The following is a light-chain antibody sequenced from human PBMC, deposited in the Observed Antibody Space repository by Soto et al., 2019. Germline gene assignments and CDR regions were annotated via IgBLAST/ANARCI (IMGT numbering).Light chain of an antibody. Sequence: QSALTQPASVSGSPGQSITISCTGTSSDVGGYNYVSWYQQHPGKAPKLMIYDVSNRPSGVSNRFSGSKSGNTASLTISGLQDDDEADYYCSSYTSSSTLDVFGTGTKVTVL. CDR1: SSDVGGYNY. J-gene: IGLJ1*01. V-gene: IGLV2-14*01. CDR3: SSYTSSSTLDV. CDR2: DVS.